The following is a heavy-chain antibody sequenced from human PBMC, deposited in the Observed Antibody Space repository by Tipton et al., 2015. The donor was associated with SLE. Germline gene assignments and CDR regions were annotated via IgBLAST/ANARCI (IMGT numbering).Heavy chain of an antibody. V-gene: IGHV4-59*01. CDR2: IYYSGGT. CDR3: ARSYYDFGSASVRGYFDY. Sequence: TLSLTCTVSGGSISNYYWTWIRQPPGKGLEWIGYIYYSGGTNYNPSLKSRVTISVDTSKNQFSLKLNSVTAADTAVYHCARSYYDFGSASVRGYFDYWGQGTLVTVSS. CDR1: GGSISNYY. D-gene: IGHD3-3*01. J-gene: IGHJ4*02.